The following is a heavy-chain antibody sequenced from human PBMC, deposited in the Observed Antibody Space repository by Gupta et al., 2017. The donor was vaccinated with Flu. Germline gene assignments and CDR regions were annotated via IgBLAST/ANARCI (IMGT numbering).Heavy chain of an antibody. J-gene: IGHJ4*02. V-gene: IGHV4-59*01. D-gene: IGHD3-10*01. Sequence: QVQLQESGPGLVKPSETLSLTCPVSGGSINNYYWSWIRQPPGKGLEFVGHIYYSGSTHYNPSLKNRVTISIDTSMQQFSLKLTSVTAADTAVYYCAKGGYYDSGSYVYFDNWGQGTLVTVSS. CDR2: IYYSGST. CDR1: GGSINNYY. CDR3: AKGGYYDSGSYVYFDN.